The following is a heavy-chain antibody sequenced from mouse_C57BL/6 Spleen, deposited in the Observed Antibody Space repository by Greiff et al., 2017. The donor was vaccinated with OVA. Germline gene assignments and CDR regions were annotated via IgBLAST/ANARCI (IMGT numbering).Heavy chain of an antibody. CDR3: ASLNWDYAMDY. CDR1: EYEFPSHD. V-gene: IGHV5-2*03. CDR2: INSDGGST. D-gene: IGHD4-1*02. J-gene: IGHJ4*01. Sequence: EVKVEESGGGLVQPGESLKLSCESNEYEFPSHDMSWVRKTPEKRLELVAAINSDGGSTYYPDTMERRFIISRDNTKKTLYLQMSSLRSEDTALYYCASLNWDYAMDYWGQGTSVTVSS.